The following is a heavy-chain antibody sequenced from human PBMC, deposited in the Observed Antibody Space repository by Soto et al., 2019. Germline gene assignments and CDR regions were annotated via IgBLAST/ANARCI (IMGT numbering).Heavy chain of an antibody. J-gene: IGHJ4*02. CDR3: ARDKRDLRFLEWSYYFDY. V-gene: IGHV3-30-3*01. CDR1: GFTFSNYA. Sequence: QVQLVESGGGVVQPGRSLRLSCAPSGFTFSNYAMHWVRQAPGKWREWVAVISYDGSNKYYADSVKGRFTISRDNSKKQLYLQMNSLRAEDTAVYYCARDKRDLRFLEWSYYFDYWGQGTLVTVSS. CDR2: ISYDGSNK. D-gene: IGHD3-3*01.